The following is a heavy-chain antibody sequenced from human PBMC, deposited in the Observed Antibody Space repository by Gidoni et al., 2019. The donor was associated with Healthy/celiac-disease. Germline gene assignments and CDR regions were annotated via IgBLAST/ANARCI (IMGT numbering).Heavy chain of an antibody. CDR2: IIPIFGTA. CDR3: ASVPYYDYGMDV. D-gene: IGHD2-2*01. Sequence: QVQLVQSGAEVTKPGSSVKISCQASGCPFSSYAISWVRQAPGQGLEWMGGIIPIFGTANYAKKFQGRVTITADKSTRTAYMELSSLRSEDKAVYYCASVPYYDYGMDVWGQGTTVTVSS. CDR1: GCPFSSYA. J-gene: IGHJ6*02. V-gene: IGHV1-69*06.